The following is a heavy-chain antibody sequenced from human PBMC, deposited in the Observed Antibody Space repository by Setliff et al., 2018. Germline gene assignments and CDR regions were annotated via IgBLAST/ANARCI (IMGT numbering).Heavy chain of an antibody. Sequence: PSETLSLTCSVSGGSISSGSDYWSWIRQPPGKGLEWIGYIHYSGTTNYNPSLKSRVTISVDTSKNQFSLKLSSVTAADTAVYYCARLSGFLYIDVWGKGTTVTVSS. J-gene: IGHJ6*03. CDR1: GGSISSGSDY. CDR3: ARLSGFLYIDV. CDR2: IHYSGTT. V-gene: IGHV4-61*01. D-gene: IGHD3-3*01.